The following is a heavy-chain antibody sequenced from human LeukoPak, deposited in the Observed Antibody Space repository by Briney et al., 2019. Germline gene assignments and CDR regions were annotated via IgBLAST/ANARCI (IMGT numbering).Heavy chain of an antibody. CDR2: TYYRSKWYN. J-gene: IGHJ4*02. V-gene: IGHV6-1*01. CDR3: ARIATVTQDDY. D-gene: IGHD4-17*01. Sequence: SHTLSLTCAISGDSVYNNSDHWTWIRQSPSRGLEWLGRTYYRSKWYNDYALSVKSRITINPDTSKNQFSLQLNCVTPEDTAVYYCARIATVTQDDYWGQGTLVTVSS. CDR1: GDSVYNNSDH.